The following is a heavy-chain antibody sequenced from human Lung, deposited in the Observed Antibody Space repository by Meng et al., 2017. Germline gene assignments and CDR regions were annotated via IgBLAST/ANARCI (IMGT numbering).Heavy chain of an antibody. CDR2: INAYNGDT. D-gene: IGHD2-21*01. CDR3: ARVEVGITSGDY. V-gene: IGHV1-18*01. J-gene: IGHJ4*02. CDR1: GYTFTNNG. Sequence: QAQLVQSGGEVKKPGASWTVSCKASGYTFTNNGITWVRQALGQGLEWMGWINAYNGDTNYEQTLQGRVTMTTDTSTSTAYMELRSLRSDDTDVYYCARVEVGITSGDYWGQGTLVTVSS.